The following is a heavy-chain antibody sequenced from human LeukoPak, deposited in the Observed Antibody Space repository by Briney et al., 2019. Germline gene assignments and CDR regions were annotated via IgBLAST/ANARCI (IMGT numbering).Heavy chain of an antibody. CDR3: ARDLSSVEKDSSYYYDSSGDYFDY. CDR1: GYTFTSYY. J-gene: IGHJ4*02. D-gene: IGHD3-22*01. V-gene: IGHV1-46*01. Sequence: ASVKVSCKASGYTFTSYYMHWVRQAPGQGIEWMGIIIPSGGSTSYAQKFQGRVTMTRDTSTSTVYMQLSSLRSEDTAVYYCARDLSSVEKDSSYYYDSSGDYFDYWGQGTLVTVSS. CDR2: IIPSGGST.